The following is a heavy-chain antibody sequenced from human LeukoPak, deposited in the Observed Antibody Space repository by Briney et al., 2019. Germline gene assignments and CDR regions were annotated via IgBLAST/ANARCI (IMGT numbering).Heavy chain of an antibody. D-gene: IGHD4-17*01. Sequence: PGGSLRLSCAASGFTFSSYAMSWVRQAPGKGLEWVSAISGSGGSTYYADSGKGRFTICRDNSKNTLYLQMNRLRAEDTAVYYCAKDDYGEDFDAFDIWGQGTMVTVSS. J-gene: IGHJ3*02. V-gene: IGHV3-23*01. CDR1: GFTFSSYA. CDR3: AKDDYGEDFDAFDI. CDR2: ISGSGGST.